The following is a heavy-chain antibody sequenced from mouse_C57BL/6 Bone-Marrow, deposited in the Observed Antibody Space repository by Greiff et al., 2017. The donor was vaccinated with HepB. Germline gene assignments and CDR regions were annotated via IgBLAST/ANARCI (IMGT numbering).Heavy chain of an antibody. D-gene: IGHD1-1*01. CDR3: AREIPYYYGSSYENY. J-gene: IGHJ2*01. Sequence: VQLQQSGAELARPGASVKLSCKASGYTFTSYGISWVKQRTGKGLEWIGEIYPRSGNTYYNEKFKGKATLTADKSSSTAYMELRSLTSEDSAVYFCAREIPYYYGSSYENYWGQGTTLTVSS. CDR2: IYPRSGNT. V-gene: IGHV1-81*01. CDR1: GYTFTSYG.